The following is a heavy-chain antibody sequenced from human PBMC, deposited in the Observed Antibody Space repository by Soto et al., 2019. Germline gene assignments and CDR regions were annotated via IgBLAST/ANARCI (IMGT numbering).Heavy chain of an antibody. V-gene: IGHV4-59*01. CDR3: AMEGTTVDSYYSYGMDV. J-gene: IGHJ6*02. CDR2: IYYRGST. CDR1: GGSISSYY. Sequence: QVQLPESGPGLVKPSETLSLTCTVSGGSISSYYWSWIRQPPGKGLEWIGYIYYRGSTTYNPSLKGRVTRSVGTSKNQLSLKLGSVTAADTAVYCCAMEGTTVDSYYSYGMDVWGQGTTVTGSS. D-gene: IGHD1-1*01.